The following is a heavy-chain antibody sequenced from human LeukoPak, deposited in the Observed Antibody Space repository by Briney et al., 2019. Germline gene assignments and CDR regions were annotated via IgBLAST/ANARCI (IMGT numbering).Heavy chain of an antibody. CDR3: ARDYTSWIQPDMGDNLAWFDP. D-gene: IGHD5-18*01. V-gene: IGHV7-4-1*02. J-gene: IGHJ5*02. Sequence: ASVKVSCKASGYTFTSYAMNWVRQAPGQGLEWMGWINTNTGNPTYAQGFTGRFVFSLDTSVSTEYLQISSLKAEDTAVYYCARDYTSWIQPDMGDNLAWFDPWGQGTLVTVSS. CDR2: INTNTGNP. CDR1: GYTFTSYA.